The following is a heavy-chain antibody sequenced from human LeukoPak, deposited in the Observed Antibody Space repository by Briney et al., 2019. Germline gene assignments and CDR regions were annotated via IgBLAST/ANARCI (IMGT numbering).Heavy chain of an antibody. CDR2: IGSKTSGGTT. CDR3: ARGAFGYDTSGYYCTFDY. J-gene: IGHJ4*02. Sequence: PGRSLRLSCTTSGFTFGDYAMTWVRQAPGKGLEWLGFIGSKTSGGTTDYAASVKGRFTISRDDSKSIAYLQMNTLKTEDTAIYYCARGAFGYDTSGYYCTFDYWGQGSLVTVSS. CDR1: GFTFGDYA. D-gene: IGHD3-22*01. V-gene: IGHV3-49*04.